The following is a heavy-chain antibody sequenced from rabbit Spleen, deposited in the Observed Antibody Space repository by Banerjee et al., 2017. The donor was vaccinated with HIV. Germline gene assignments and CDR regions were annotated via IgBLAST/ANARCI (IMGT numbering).Heavy chain of an antibody. J-gene: IGHJ4*01. V-gene: IGHV1S40*01. CDR2: INIVTGKS. CDR1: GFSFSTAYY. CDR3: ARDLIGVIGWNFNL. D-gene: IGHD1-1*01. Sequence: QSLEESGGDLVKPGASLTLTCTASGFSFSTAYYMCWVRQAPGKGLEWIACINIVTGKSVYASWAKGRFIMSRTSSTTVTLQMTSLTAADTATYFCARDLIGVIGWNFNLWGPGTLVTVS.